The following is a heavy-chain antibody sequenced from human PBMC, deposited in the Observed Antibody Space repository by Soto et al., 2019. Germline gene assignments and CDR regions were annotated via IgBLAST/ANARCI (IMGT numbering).Heavy chain of an antibody. CDR2: INPSGGST. D-gene: IGHD4-4*01. J-gene: IGHJ6*03. CDR3: ARDGSYSNYLFYYMDC. Sequence: ASVKVSCKASGYTFTSYYMHWVRQAPGQGLEWMGIINPSGGSTSYAQKFQGRVTMTRDTSTSTVYMELSSLRSEDTAVYYCARDGSYSNYLFYYMDCSGKGTTVTVAS. V-gene: IGHV1-46*03. CDR1: GYTFTSYY.